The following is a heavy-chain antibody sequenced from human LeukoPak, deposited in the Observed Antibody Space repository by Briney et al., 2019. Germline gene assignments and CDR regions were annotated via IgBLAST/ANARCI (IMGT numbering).Heavy chain of an antibody. D-gene: IGHD5-12*01. CDR2: IIPIFGTA. V-gene: IGHV1-69*06. J-gene: IGHJ3*02. Sequence: ASVKVSCKASGGTFSSYAISWVRQAPGQGLEWMGGIIPIFGTANYAQKFQGRVTITADKSTSTAYMELSSLRSEDTAVYYCAREYSGYAGHAFDIWGQGTMVTVSS. CDR1: GGTFSSYA. CDR3: AREYSGYAGHAFDI.